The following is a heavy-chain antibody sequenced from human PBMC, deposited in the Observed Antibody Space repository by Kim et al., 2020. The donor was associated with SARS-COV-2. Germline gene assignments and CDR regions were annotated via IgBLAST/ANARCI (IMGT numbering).Heavy chain of an antibody. D-gene: IGHD2-2*02. CDR2: TNEDGSET. Sequence: GGSLRLSCEASGFTISRVWMTWVRQAPGKGLEWVASTNEDGSETSYVDSVRGRFTMSRDNAKNSVYLQMNSPRAEDTAVYYCASEYTSGRWGRGTLVTVSS. J-gene: IGHJ4*02. CDR3: ASEYTSGR. CDR1: GFTISRVW. V-gene: IGHV3-7*01.